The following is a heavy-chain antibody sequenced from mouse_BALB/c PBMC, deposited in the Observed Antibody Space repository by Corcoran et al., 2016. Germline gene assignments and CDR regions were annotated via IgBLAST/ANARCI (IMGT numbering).Heavy chain of an antibody. V-gene: IGHV1-18*01. CDR3: ARGYGSSYWYFDV. J-gene: IGHJ1*01. CDR2: INPYKGGT. CDR1: GYSFTGYT. D-gene: IGHD1-1*01. Sequence: EFQLQQSGPELVKPGASMKISCKASGYSFTGYTMNWVKQSHGNNLEWIGLINPYKGGTSYNQKFKGKATLTVDKSSSTAYMELLSLTSEDSAVYYCARGYGSSYWYFDVWGAGTTVTVSS.